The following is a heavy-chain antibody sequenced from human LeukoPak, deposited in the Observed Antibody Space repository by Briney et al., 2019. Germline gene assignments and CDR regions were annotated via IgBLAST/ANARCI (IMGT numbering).Heavy chain of an antibody. CDR1: GGSISSYY. J-gene: IGHJ4*02. CDR2: IYYSGST. Sequence: SETLSLTCTVSGGSISSYYWSWIRQPPGKGLEWIGYIYYSGSTNYNPSLKSRVTISVDTSKNQFSLKLSSVTAADTAVYYCARALPMGWLRYNNPDYYFDYWGQGTLVTVSS. D-gene: IGHD5-12*01. V-gene: IGHV4-59*01. CDR3: ARALPMGWLRYNNPDYYFDY.